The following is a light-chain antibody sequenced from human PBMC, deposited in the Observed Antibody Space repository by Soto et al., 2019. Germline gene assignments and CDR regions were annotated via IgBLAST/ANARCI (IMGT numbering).Light chain of an antibody. CDR1: QDISYY. J-gene: IGKJ1*01. Sequence: DIQMTQSPSSLSASVGDRVTITCRANQDISYYLAWYQQKQGKVPKLLIYAASTLQSGVPSRFSGSGSGTDFTLTISSLQPEDIATYYCQKYHSAPRTVGQGTKVEIK. CDR2: AAS. CDR3: QKYHSAPRT. V-gene: IGKV1-27*01.